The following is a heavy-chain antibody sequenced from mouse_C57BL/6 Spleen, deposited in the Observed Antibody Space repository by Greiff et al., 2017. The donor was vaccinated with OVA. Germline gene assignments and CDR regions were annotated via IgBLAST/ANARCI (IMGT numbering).Heavy chain of an antibody. Sequence: QVQLQQSGAELVTPGASVTMSCTASGYTFTTYPLEWMQQTHGKSLEWIGNFHPYNDDTQNNEKYKGKATLTVERSSSTVYLELSRVASDDSAVYYWARETDDWGQGTTLTVSS. J-gene: IGHJ2*01. CDR3: ARETDD. V-gene: IGHV1-47*01. CDR2: FHPYNDDT. CDR1: GYTFTTYP.